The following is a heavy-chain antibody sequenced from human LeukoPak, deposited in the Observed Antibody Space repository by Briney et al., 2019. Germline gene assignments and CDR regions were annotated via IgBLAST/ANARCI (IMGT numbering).Heavy chain of an antibody. V-gene: IGHV4-38-2*01. CDR2: VDHSGST. Sequence: PSETLSLTCDVSGYSMSSSYYWGWIRQPPGKGLEWIGSVDHSGSTYYNPSVKSRVNMSVDTSKNQFSLKLSSVTAADTAVYYCARAPYGSGSSDKNYFDPWGEGTLVTVSS. J-gene: IGHJ5*02. D-gene: IGHD3-10*01. CDR3: ARAPYGSGSSDKNYFDP. CDR1: GYSMSSSYY.